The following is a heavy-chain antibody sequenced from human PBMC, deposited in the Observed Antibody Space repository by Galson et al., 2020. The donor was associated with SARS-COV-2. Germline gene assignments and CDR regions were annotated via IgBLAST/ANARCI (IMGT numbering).Heavy chain of an antibody. V-gene: IGHV1-46*01. J-gene: IGHJ4*02. CDR3: ARMTVAGPFDY. D-gene: IGHD6-19*01. CDR2: INPSGVNT. Sequence: ASVKVSCKASGYTTTNYYITWFRQTPAQGLQWMGLINPSGVNTYNAQNFQGRVTMTRDTSTSTVYMELRSLRSEDTAVYYCARMTVAGPFDYWGQGTLVTVSS. CDR1: GYTTTNYY.